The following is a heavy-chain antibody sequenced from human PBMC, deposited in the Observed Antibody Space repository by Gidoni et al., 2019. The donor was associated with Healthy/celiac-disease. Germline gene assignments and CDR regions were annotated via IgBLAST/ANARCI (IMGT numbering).Heavy chain of an antibody. CDR2: IYPGDSDT. Sequence: EVQLVQSGAEVKKPGESLKISCKGSGYSFTSYWIGWVRQMPGKGLEWMGIIYPGDSDTRYSPSFQGQVTISADKSISTAYLQWSSLKASDTAMYYCARHATLHDFWSGYYYYGMDVWGQGTTVTVSS. V-gene: IGHV5-51*01. J-gene: IGHJ6*02. CDR1: GYSFTSYW. D-gene: IGHD3-3*01. CDR3: ARHATLHDFWSGYYYYGMDV.